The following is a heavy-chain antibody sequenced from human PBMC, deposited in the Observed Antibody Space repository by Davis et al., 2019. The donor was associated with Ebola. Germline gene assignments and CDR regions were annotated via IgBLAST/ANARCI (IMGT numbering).Heavy chain of an antibody. V-gene: IGHV4-34*01. CDR2: ISQSGST. D-gene: IGHD6-19*01. CDR1: GGSFSGYY. CDR3: ARGPHSSGWYGLDV. J-gene: IGHJ6*02. Sequence: SETLSLTCAVYGGSFSGYYWSWVRQPPGKGLEWIGEISQSGSTNYNPSLKSRVTISVDKSKNQFSLKLSSVTAADTAVYYCARGPHSSGWYGLDVWGQGTTVTVSS.